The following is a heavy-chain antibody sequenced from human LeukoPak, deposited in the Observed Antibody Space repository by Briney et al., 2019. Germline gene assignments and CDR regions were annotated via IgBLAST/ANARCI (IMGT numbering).Heavy chain of an antibody. CDR2: IRYEGSSK. J-gene: IGHJ5*02. CDR3: AKDLLRDRWFGES. V-gene: IGHV3-30*02. D-gene: IGHD3-10*01. CDR1: GFTFSSYE. Sequence: GGSLRLSCAASGFTFSSYEMNWVRQAPDKGLEWVAFIRYEGSSKYYADSVKGRFTISRDNSKNTLYLQMDSLRPEDTAVYYCAKDLLRDRWFGESWGQGTLVTVSS.